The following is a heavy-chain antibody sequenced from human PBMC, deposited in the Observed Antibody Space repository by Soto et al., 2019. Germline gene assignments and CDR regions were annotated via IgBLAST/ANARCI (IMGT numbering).Heavy chain of an antibody. CDR2: IYHGGTT. CDR1: GYSISSGSY. D-gene: IGHD6-19*01. J-gene: IGHJ4*01. CDR3: ARARVMVVAGSTFEY. V-gene: IGHV4-38-2*02. Sequence: NLSLTCTVSGYSISSGSYWGWIRQPPGKGPEWIASIYHGGTTFYNPSLKSRITISVDTSHNQFSLNLRSVTAADTAVYYCARARVMVVAGSTFEYWGHGTMVTVSS.